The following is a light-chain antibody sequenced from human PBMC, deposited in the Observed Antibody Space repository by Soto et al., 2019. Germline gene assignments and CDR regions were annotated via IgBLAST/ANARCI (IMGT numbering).Light chain of an antibody. V-gene: IGKV1-5*01. J-gene: IGKJ5*01. CDR1: QSISSW. Sequence: DIQMTQSPSTLSASVGDRVTITCRASQSISSWLAWYQQKPGKAPKLLIYDASGLESGVPSRFSGSGSGTEFTLTISSLQPDDFATYYCQKYNSYSVTFGQGTRLEIK. CDR2: DAS. CDR3: QKYNSYSVT.